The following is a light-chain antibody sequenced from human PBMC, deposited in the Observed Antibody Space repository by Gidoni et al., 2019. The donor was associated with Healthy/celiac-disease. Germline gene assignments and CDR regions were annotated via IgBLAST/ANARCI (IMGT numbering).Light chain of an antibody. CDR3: ETWDSNTRV. CDR2: LEGSGSY. CDR1: SGHSSYI. J-gene: IGLJ3*02. Sequence: QPLLPQSSSASASLVSSFNLTCTLRSGHSSYIIAWHQQHPGNATRYLMKLEGSGSYNKGSGVPDRFSGSSSGEDRYLTNSNLQSEDEADDYCETWDSNTRVFGGGTKLTVL. V-gene: IGLV4-60*03.